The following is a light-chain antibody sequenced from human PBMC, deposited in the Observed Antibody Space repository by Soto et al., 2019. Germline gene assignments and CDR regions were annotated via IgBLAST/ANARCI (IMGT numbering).Light chain of an antibody. CDR1: SGDIGTYNL. CDR3: CSYAGRSTVI. Sequence: QSVLTQPASVSGSPGQSITISCTGTSGDIGTYNLVSWYQQHPGRAPKLIIFEGNKRPSGVSNRFSASKSGNTASLAVSGLQDEDEADYHCCSYAGRSTVICGGGTKLTVL. CDR2: EGN. J-gene: IGLJ2*01. V-gene: IGLV2-23*01.